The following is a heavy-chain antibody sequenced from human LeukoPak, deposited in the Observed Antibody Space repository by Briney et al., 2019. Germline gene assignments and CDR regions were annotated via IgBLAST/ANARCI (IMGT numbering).Heavy chain of an antibody. CDR3: ASSRLAGTNWFDP. CDR1: VGSVSSGSYY. Sequence: SETLSLTCTVSVGSVSSGSYYWSWIRQPPGKGLEWIGYIYYSGSTNYNPSLKSRVTISVDTSKNQFSLKLSSVTAADTAVYYCASSRLAGTNWFDPWGQGTLVTVSS. V-gene: IGHV4-61*01. CDR2: IYYSGST. J-gene: IGHJ5*02. D-gene: IGHD6-19*01.